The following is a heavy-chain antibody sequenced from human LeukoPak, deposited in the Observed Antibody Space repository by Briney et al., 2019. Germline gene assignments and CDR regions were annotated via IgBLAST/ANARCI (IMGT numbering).Heavy chain of an antibody. V-gene: IGHV3-48*01. CDR1: GFTFSSSR. CDR2: ISSRGTTK. J-gene: IGHJ4*02. D-gene: IGHD3-22*01. Sequence: GGSLRLSCEVSGFTFSSSRMNWVRQAPGKGLEWVSYISSRGTTKHYADSVKGRFTISGDNAKNSLYLQMNSLRAEDTAVYCCARDIERYYDSSGYVPSWGQGTLVTVSS. CDR3: ARDIERYYDSSGYVPS.